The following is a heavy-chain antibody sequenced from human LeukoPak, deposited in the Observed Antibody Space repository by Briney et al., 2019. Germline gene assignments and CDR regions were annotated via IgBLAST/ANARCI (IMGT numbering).Heavy chain of an antibody. CDR2: ISGSGGST. Sequence: PGGSLRLSCAASGFSFSSFAMSWVRQAPGKGLEWVSAISGSGGSTHYADSVKGRFTISRDNSKNTLYLQMNSLRAEDTAVYYCAKDGDSSSSFDYWGQGTLVTVSS. CDR3: AKDGDSSSSFDY. D-gene: IGHD6-6*01. CDR1: GFSFSSFA. V-gene: IGHV3-23*01. J-gene: IGHJ4*02.